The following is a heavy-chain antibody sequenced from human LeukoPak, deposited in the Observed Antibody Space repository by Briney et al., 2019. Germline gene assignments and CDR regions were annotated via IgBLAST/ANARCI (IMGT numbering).Heavy chain of an antibody. Sequence: GGSLRLSCAASGLTVSSNCMSWVRQAPGKGLEWVSFIYSGGNTYYADSVKGRFTISRDNSKNTVHLQMNSLRAEDTAMYYCARRAGDYSHPYDYWGQGTLVTVSS. D-gene: IGHD3-22*01. CDR2: IYSGGNT. CDR1: GLTVSSNC. CDR3: ARRAGDYSHPYDY. V-gene: IGHV3-53*01. J-gene: IGHJ4*02.